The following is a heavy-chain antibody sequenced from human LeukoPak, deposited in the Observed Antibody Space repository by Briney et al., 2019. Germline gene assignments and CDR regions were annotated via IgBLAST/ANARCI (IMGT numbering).Heavy chain of an antibody. V-gene: IGHV1-8*01. CDR2: MNPNSGNK. D-gene: IGHD3-22*01. J-gene: IGHJ4*02. Sequence: GASVKVSCKASGYTFTSYDINWVRQATGQGLEWMGWMNPNSGNKGYAQKFQGRVTMTRNTSISTAYMELSSLRSEDTAVYYCASRGHYYDSSGYRYWGQGTLVTVSS. CDR3: ASRGHYYDSSGYRY. CDR1: GYTFTSYD.